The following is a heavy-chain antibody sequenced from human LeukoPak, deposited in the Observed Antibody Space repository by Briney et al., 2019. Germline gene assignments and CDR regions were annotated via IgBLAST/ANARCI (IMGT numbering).Heavy chain of an antibody. CDR1: GGSISSYY. V-gene: IGHV4-59*12. Sequence: PSETLSLTCTVSGGSISSYYWSWIRQPPGKGLDGIGYIYYCGSTNYNPSLKSPVTMSVDTSKIQFSLKQSSVTAADTSVYYCASGYSYALDYWAREPWSASPQ. D-gene: IGHD5-18*01. CDR3: ASGYSYALDY. CDR2: IYYCGST. J-gene: IGHJ4*02.